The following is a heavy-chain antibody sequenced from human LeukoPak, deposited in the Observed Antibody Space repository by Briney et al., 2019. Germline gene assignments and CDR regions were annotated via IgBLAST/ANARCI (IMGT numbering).Heavy chain of an antibody. D-gene: IGHD1-1*01. V-gene: IGHV4-38-2*02. CDR3: ARINWAPDY. CDR1: GYSISSGFH. CDR2: IHHSWNT. J-gene: IGHJ4*02. Sequence: SETLSLTCIVSGYSISSGFHWGWIRQPPGKGLEWVGNIHHSWNTYYNPSLKSRVTISLDTSKNQFSLKLTSVTATDTAVYFCARINWAPDYWGQGTLVTVSS.